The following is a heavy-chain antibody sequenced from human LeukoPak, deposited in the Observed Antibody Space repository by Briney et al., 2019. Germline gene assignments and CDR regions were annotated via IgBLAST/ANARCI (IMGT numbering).Heavy chain of an antibody. CDR3: AELGITMIGGV. CDR1: GFTFSSYE. V-gene: IGHV3-48*03. D-gene: IGHD3-10*02. Sequence: PGGSLRLSCAASGFTFSSYEMNWVRQAPGKGLEWVSYISSSGSTIYYADSAKGRFTIPRDNAKNSLYLQMNSLRAEDTAVYYCAELGITMIGGVWGKGTTVTISS. CDR2: ISSSGSTI. J-gene: IGHJ6*04.